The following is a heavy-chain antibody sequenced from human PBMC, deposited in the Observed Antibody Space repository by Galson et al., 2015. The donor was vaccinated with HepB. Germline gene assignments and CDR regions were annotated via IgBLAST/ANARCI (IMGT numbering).Heavy chain of an antibody. CDR2: VNGIGSST. CDR1: GFTFSSYA. D-gene: IGHD2-15*01. Sequence: SLRLSCAASGFTFSSYAMSWVRQAPGKGLEWVSAVNGIGSSTYYADSVKGRFTTSRDNSKNTVFLQMNSLRAEDTAVYYCATDLYFSGGSCYHDAFDIWGRGVTVTVPS. CDR3: ATDLYFSGGSCYHDAFDI. J-gene: IGHJ3*02. V-gene: IGHV3-23*01.